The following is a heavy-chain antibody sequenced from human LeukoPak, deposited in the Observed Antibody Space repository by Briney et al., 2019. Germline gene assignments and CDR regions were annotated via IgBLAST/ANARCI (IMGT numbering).Heavy chain of an antibody. J-gene: IGHJ6*02. CDR3: ARDVDCSSTSCYYYYYGMDV. D-gene: IGHD2-2*01. V-gene: IGHV3-30*03. Sequence: PGGSLRLSCTASGFTFSSYGMHWVRQAPGKGLEWVAVISYDGSNKYYADSVKGRFTISRDNSKNTLYVQMNSLRAEDTAVYYCARDVDCSSTSCYYYYYGMDVWGQGTAVTVSS. CDR1: GFTFSSYG. CDR2: ISYDGSNK.